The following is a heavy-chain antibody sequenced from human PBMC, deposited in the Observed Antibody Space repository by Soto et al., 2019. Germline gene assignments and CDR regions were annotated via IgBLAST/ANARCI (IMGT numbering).Heavy chain of an antibody. V-gene: IGHV3-23*01. D-gene: IGHD2-21*01. Sequence: GALRLSCAASGFTFSSYALNWVRQAPGKGLEWVAEISGSGTSTYYAPSVKGRFIISSDSSKNTLYPRMYSLRAEDTAMYYCAKSLSALFSLGDFKYWGQGALVTVSS. J-gene: IGHJ4*02. CDR3: AKSLSALFSLGDFKY. CDR1: GFTFSSYA. CDR2: ISGSGTST.